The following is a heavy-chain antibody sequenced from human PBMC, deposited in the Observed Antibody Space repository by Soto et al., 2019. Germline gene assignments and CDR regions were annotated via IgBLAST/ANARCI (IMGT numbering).Heavy chain of an antibody. V-gene: IGHV3-21*01. J-gene: IGHJ4*02. D-gene: IGHD6-19*01. Sequence: EVQLVESGGGLVKPWGSLRLSCAAYGFTFSSYSMNWVRQTPGKGLEWVSSISSSSSYIYYADSVKGRFTISRDNAKNSLYLQMNSLRAEDTAVYYCARGVIAVAGTMDYWGKGTLVTVSS. CDR1: GFTFSSYS. CDR3: ARGVIAVAGTMDY. CDR2: ISSSSSYI.